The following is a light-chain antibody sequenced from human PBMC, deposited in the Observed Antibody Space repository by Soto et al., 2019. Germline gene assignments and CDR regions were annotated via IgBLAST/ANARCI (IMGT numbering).Light chain of an antibody. CDR2: DAS. V-gene: IGKV3-11*01. J-gene: IGKJ5*01. Sequence: EIVLTQSPATLSLSPGEIATLSCRASQSVSSYLAWYQQKPGQAPRLLIYDASNRATGIPARFSGSGSGTDFTLTISSLEPEDFAVYYCQQRSNLITFGQGTRLEIK. CDR1: QSVSSY. CDR3: QQRSNLIT.